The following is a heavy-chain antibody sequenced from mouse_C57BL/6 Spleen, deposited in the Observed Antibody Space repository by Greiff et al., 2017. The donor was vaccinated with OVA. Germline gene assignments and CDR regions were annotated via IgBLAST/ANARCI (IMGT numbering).Heavy chain of an antibody. CDR1: GYAFTNYL. D-gene: IGHD2-3*01. J-gene: IGHJ2*01. Sequence: VQLVESGAELVRPGTSVKVSCKASGYAFTNYLIEWVKQRPGQGLEWIGVINPGSGGTNYNEKFKGKATLTADKSSSTAYMQLSSLTSEDSAVYFCARSGYDGYYCLDYWGQGTTLTVSS. CDR3: ARSGYDGYYCLDY. V-gene: IGHV1-54*01. CDR2: INPGSGGT.